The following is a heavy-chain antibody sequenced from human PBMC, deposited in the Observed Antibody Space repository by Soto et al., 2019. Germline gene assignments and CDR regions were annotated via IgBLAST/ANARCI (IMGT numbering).Heavy chain of an antibody. Sequence: QVHLVQSGAEVRKPGASVKVSCRASGYAFTSNSMQWVRQAPGQGLEWRGTINPNADTTTYAQKFQGRVTMTRYTSTSTVYMELTSLRSEDTAVYYCDKRGSGSSSDFWGEGTLVTVSS. V-gene: IGHV1-46*03. CDR1: GYAFTSNS. CDR2: INPNADTT. CDR3: DKRGSGSSSDF. D-gene: IGHD3-10*01. J-gene: IGHJ4*02.